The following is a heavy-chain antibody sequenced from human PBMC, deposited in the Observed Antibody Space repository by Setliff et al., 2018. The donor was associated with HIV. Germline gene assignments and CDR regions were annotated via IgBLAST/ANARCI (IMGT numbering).Heavy chain of an antibody. D-gene: IGHD3-22*01. V-gene: IGHV3-74*01. CDR3: AKDKGSSGLSA. CDR2: INSDGSST. Sequence: GGSLRLSCAASGFTFSSYWMHWVRQAPGKGLVWVSRINSDGSSTSYADSVKGRFTVSRDNSKYTLYLQMNSLRVADTAVYYCAKDKGSSGLSAWGQGTLVTVSS. J-gene: IGHJ5*02. CDR1: GFTFSSYW.